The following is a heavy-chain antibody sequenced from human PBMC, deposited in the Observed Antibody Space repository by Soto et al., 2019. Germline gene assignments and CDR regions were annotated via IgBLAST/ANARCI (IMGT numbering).Heavy chain of an antibody. Sequence: GGSLRLPCAPSAFTFSSYAIHRYHHAPGNGLEWVAVISYDGSNKYYADSVKGRFTISRDNSKNTLYLQMNSLRAEDTAVYYCAKAYSSGWYTYYYYGMDVWGQGTTVTVSS. CDR1: AFTFSSYA. CDR3: AKAYSSGWYTYYYYGMDV. V-gene: IGHV3-30*18. D-gene: IGHD6-19*01. J-gene: IGHJ6*02. CDR2: ISYDGSNK.